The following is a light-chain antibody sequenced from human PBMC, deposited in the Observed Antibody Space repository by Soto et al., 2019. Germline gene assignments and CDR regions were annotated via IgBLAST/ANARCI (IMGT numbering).Light chain of an antibody. Sequence: EIVMTQSPATLSVSPGERVTLSCRASQSVSTNLAWYQQKPGQAPRLLIYGASTSATGISARFSGSGSGTEFTLTISSLQSEDFAVYYCQPYNNWPPWTFGQGTKVEIK. CDR2: GAS. CDR1: QSVSTN. J-gene: IGKJ1*01. V-gene: IGKV3-15*01. CDR3: QPYNNWPPWT.